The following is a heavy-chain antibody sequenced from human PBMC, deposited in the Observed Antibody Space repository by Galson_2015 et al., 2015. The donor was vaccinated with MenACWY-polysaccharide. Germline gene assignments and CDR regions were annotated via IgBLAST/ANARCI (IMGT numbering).Heavy chain of an antibody. CDR1: GYTFTTIA. CDR3: ARGGRRGVWYEGDY. J-gene: IGHJ4*02. V-gene: IGHV1-8*01. D-gene: IGHD6-19*01. CDR2: MSPTSGNT. Sequence: SVKVSCKGSGYTFTTIAINWVRQAPEQGLGWMAWMSPTSGNTGSAQKFQGRVTMTWNTSISTAYMELSSLRSEDTAVYYCARGGRRGVWYEGDYWGQGTLVTVSS.